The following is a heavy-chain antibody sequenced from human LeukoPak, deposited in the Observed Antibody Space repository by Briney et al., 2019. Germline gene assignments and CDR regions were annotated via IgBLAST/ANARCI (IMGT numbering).Heavy chain of an antibody. V-gene: IGHV3-74*01. CDR1: GFTFSSYW. CDR3: ARVGATTWY. J-gene: IGHJ4*02. D-gene: IGHD1-26*01. CDR2: INSDGSST. Sequence: GGSLRLSCLASGFTFSSYWMHWVRQAPGKGLVWVSRINSDGSSTNYADSVRGRFTISRDNAKNTLYLQVNSLRAEDTAVYYCARVGATTWYWGQGTLVTVSS.